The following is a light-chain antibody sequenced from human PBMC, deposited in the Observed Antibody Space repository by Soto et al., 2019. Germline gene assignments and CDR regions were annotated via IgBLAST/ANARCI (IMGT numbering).Light chain of an antibody. J-gene: IGKJ1*01. CDR2: TAA. CDR1: QSISSN. CDR3: QQSNSLPPT. V-gene: IGKV1-39*01. Sequence: DIQMTQSPSSLSASVGDRVTITCRASQSISSNLNWYQQKPGKAPKPLIYTAASLQSGVPSRFSGSGSGTDFTLTIASLQLEDFATYYCQQSNSLPPTFGQGTK.